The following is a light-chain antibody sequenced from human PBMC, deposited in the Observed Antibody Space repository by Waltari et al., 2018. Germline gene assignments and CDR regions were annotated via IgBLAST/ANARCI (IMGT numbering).Light chain of an antibody. V-gene: IGKV1-16*02. Sequence: DIKMTKSPSSLSPSVGDRVIITCRASKGINTYLAWFQQKPGKAPKSLIYAASNLQSGVSSHFGRSGSGTDFPLTISSLPPEDCATYYCQHYNTYPPTFGGGTRVEI. CDR1: KGINTY. J-gene: IGKJ4*01. CDR2: AAS. CDR3: QHYNTYPPT.